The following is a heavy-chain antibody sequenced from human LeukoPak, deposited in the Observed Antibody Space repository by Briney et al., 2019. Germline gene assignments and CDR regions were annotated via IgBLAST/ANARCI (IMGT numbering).Heavy chain of an antibody. CDR1: GFTFSIYW. V-gene: IGHV3-7*01. Sequence: PGGSLRLSCTASGFTFSIYWMSWVRQAPGKGLEWVASIKEDGSEEHYVDSVKGRFTISRDNAKNSLYLQMNSLRAEDTAVYYCARLGSSDAFDIWGQGTMVTVSS. CDR3: ARLGSSDAFDI. J-gene: IGHJ3*02. CDR2: IKEDGSEE.